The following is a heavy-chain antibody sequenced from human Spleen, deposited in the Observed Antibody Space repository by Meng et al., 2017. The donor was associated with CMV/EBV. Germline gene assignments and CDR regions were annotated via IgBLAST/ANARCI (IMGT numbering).Heavy chain of an antibody. CDR2: ISAYNGNT. CDR3: ARDTSSITIFGVVIHHDYYYGMDV. J-gene: IGHJ6*02. CDR1: GGTFSRYA. V-gene: IGHV1-18*01. D-gene: IGHD3-3*01. Sequence: ASVKVSCKASGGTFSRYAINWVRQAPGQGLEWMGWISAYNGNTNYAQKLQGRVTMTTDTSTSTAYMELRSLRSDDTAVYYCARDTSSITIFGVVIHHDYYYGMDVWGQGTTVTVSS.